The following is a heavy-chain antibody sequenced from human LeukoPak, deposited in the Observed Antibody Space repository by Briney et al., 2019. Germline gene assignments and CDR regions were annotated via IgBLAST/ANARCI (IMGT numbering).Heavy chain of an antibody. CDR3: ARPSGWYGDFDY. CDR1: GYTFTGYY. J-gene: IGHJ4*02. V-gene: IGHV1-2*02. Sequence: GASVKVSCKVSGYTFTGYYMHWVRQAPGQGLEWMGWINPNSGGTNYAQKFQGRVTMTRDTSISTDYMEVSRLNPDDTAVYYCARPSGWYGDFDYWGQGTLVTVSS. CDR2: INPNSGGT. D-gene: IGHD6-19*01.